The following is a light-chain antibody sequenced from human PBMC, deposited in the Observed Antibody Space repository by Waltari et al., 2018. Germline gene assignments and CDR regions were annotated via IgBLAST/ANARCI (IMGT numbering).Light chain of an antibody. J-gene: IGLJ3*02. V-gene: IGLV1-40*01. CDR2: GNN. Sequence: QSMLTQPPSVSGAPGQRVTISCTGSSSNIGAGHDVHWYQVFPGTGPKLLIYGNNNRPSWVPDRFSGSKSGTSASLTITGLQAEDEADYYCHSFDTSLSDGVVFGGGTKVTVL. CDR3: HSFDTSLSDGVV. CDR1: SSNIGAGHD.